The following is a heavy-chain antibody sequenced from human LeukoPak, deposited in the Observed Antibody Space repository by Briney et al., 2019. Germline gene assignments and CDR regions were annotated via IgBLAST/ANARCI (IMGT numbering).Heavy chain of an antibody. D-gene: IGHD3-9*01. CDR3: ARGLGYFDWLLSYYFDY. Sequence: PGGSLRLSCAASGFTFSSYSMNWVRQAPGKGLEWVSSISSSSSYIYYADSVKGRFTISRDNAKNSLYLQMNSLRAEDTAVYYCARGLGYFDWLLSYYFDYWGQGTLVTVSS. V-gene: IGHV3-21*01. CDR2: ISSSSSYI. J-gene: IGHJ4*02. CDR1: GFTFSSYS.